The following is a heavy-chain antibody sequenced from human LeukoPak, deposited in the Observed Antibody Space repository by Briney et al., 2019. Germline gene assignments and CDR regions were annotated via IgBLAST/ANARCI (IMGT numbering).Heavy chain of an antibody. Sequence: SENLSLTSAVYGGTFSGYYWSWIRQPPGKGLEWIGEINHSGSTNYNTSLKSRVTISVDTSKNQFSLKLSSVTAADTAVYYCARRLLLYSHPRLNNWFDPWGQGTLVTVSS. V-gene: IGHV4-34*01. D-gene: IGHD3-10*02. CDR1: GGTFSGYY. CDR3: ARRLLLYSHPRLNNWFDP. J-gene: IGHJ5*02. CDR2: INHSGST.